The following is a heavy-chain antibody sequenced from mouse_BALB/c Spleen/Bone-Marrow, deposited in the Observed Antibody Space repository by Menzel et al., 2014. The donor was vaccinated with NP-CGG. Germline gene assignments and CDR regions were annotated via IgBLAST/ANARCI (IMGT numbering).Heavy chain of an antibody. J-gene: IGHJ4*01. D-gene: IGHD2-2*01. Sequence: EVQLQQSGPELVKPGASVKMSCKASGYTFTSYIMHWVKQKPGQGLEWIGYINPYNDGTKYNEKFKGKATLTSDKSSSTAYMELSSLTSEASAVYYCAKKWLPYAMDYWGQGTSVTVSS. CDR2: INPYNDGT. CDR1: GYTFTSYI. CDR3: AKKWLPYAMDY. V-gene: IGHV1-14*01.